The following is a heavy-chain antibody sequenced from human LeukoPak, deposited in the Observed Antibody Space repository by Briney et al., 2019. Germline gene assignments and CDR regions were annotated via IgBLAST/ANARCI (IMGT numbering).Heavy chain of an antibody. V-gene: IGHV4-59*01. CDR2: IYNRGRT. D-gene: IGHD3-22*01. CDR1: GGSMSTYY. J-gene: IGHJ3*02. CDR3: ARIYYDSGAYYRRAFDI. Sequence: PSETLSLTCTVYGGSMSTYYWSWLRQPPGKGLEWVGYIYNRGRTNSNPSLKSRLTISVDTSNNQLSLRLSSVTAADTAVYYCARIYYDSGAYYRRAFDIWGQGTMVSVS.